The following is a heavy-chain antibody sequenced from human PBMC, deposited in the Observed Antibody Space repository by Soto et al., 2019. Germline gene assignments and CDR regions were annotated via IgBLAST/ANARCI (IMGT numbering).Heavy chain of an antibody. CDR1: GGTFSSYT. D-gene: IGHD3-10*01. Sequence: QVQLVQSGAEVKKPGSSVKVSCKASGGTFSSYTVSWVRQAPGQGLEWMGRIGPILGVPNYAQRFQGRVTITADKGTNAAYMALGSLGSEDTAVYYWARDRCAYGSGSTIDYWGQGTLVTVSS. CDR3: ARDRCAYGSGSTIDY. J-gene: IGHJ4*02. V-gene: IGHV1-69*08. CDR2: IGPILGVP.